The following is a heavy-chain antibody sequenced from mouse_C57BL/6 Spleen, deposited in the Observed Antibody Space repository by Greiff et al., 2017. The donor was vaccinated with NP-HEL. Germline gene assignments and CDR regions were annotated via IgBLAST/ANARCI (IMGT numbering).Heavy chain of an antibody. J-gene: IGHJ2*01. CDR3: ARQRDYYGSSVYFDY. Sequence: EVMLVESGGDLVKPGGSLKLSCAASGFTFSSYGMSWVRQTPVKRLEWVATISSGGSYTYYPDSVKGRFTISRDNAKNTLYLQMSSLKSEDTAMYYCARQRDYYGSSVYFDYWGQGTTLTVSS. D-gene: IGHD1-1*01. CDR2: ISSGGSYT. V-gene: IGHV5-6*01. CDR1: GFTFSSYG.